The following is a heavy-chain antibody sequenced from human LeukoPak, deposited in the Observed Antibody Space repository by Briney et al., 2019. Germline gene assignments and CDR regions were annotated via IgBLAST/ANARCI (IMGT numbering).Heavy chain of an antibody. CDR2: ISHDGSDK. CDR1: GFTFSTYA. J-gene: IGHJ4*02. D-gene: IGHD6-13*01. V-gene: IGHV3-30*18. Sequence: QPGRSLRLSCEASGFTFSTYAMHWVRQAPGKGLEWVALISHDGSDKNYADSVKGRFTISRDNSNSTLYLQMDSLRGGDAAVYYCAKAVGSISWSFDYWGQGTLVTVSS. CDR3: AKAVGSISWSFDY.